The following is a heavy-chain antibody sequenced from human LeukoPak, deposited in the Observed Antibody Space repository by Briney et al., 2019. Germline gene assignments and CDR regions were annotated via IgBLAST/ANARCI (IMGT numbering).Heavy chain of an antibody. D-gene: IGHD3-10*01. V-gene: IGHV3-7*01. CDR2: INGDESQK. CDR3: VSWFGELNY. Sequence: PGGSLRLSCTASGITFSNSWMSWVRRAPGKGLEWVAHINGDESQKYYVDSVKGRVTISRDNARNSLYLQMNSLRAEDTAVFYCVSWFGELNYWGQGTLVTVSS. J-gene: IGHJ4*02. CDR1: GITFSNSW.